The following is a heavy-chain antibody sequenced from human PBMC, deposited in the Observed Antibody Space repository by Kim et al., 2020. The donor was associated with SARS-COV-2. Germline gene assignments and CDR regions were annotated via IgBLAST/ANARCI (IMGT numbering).Heavy chain of an antibody. D-gene: IGHD1-7*01. CDR2: IYYSGST. CDR3: ARQGGSHNWNYGWFDP. V-gene: IGHV4-59*08. Sequence: SETLSLTCTVSGGYISSYYWSWIRQPPGKGLEWIGYIYYSGSTNYNPSLKSRVTISVDTSKNQFSLKLSSVTAADTAVYYCARQGGSHNWNYGWFDPWG. J-gene: IGHJ5*02. CDR1: GGYISSYY.